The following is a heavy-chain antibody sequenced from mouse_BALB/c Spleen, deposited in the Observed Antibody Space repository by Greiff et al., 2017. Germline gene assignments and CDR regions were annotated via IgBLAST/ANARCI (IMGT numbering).Heavy chain of an antibody. D-gene: IGHD2-2*01. CDR3: ARDYGYDDGRYYFDY. CDR1: GYSITSDYA. V-gene: IGHV3-2*02. J-gene: IGHJ2*01. Sequence: EVQLVESGPGLVKPSQSLSLTCTVTGYSITSDYAWNWIRQFPGNKLEWMGYISYSGSTSYNPSLKSRISITRDTSKNQFFLQLNSVTTEDTATYYCARDYGYDDGRYYFDYWGQGTTLTVSS. CDR2: ISYSGST.